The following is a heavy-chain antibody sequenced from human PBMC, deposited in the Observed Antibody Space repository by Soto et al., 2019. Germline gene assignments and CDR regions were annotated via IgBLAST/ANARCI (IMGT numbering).Heavy chain of an antibody. Sequence: QVQLVQSGAEVKKPGASVKVSCKASGYTFIHYYIHWVRQAPGQGLEWMAIINPNGGSTNYAQKCRGRVTVTSDTSTTTASMELNSLGSDDTAVYFCARSLLQGDFWGQGTLVTVSS. D-gene: IGHD2-21*01. J-gene: IGHJ4*02. CDR3: ARSLLQGDF. V-gene: IGHV1-46*01. CDR2: INPNGGST. CDR1: GYTFIHYY.